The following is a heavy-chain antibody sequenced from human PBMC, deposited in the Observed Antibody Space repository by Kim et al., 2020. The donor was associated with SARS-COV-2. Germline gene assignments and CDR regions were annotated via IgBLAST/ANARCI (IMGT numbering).Heavy chain of an antibody. CDR2: INSDGSST. J-gene: IGHJ6*02. CDR3: PRSPRPDYYYYYGMDV. Sequence: GGSLRLSCAASGFTFSSYWMHWVRQAPGKGLVWVSRINSDGSSTSYADSVKGRFTISRDNAKNTLYLQMNSLRAEDTAVYYCPRSPRPDYYYYYGMDVWGQGTTVTVSS. V-gene: IGHV3-74*01. CDR1: GFTFSSYW.